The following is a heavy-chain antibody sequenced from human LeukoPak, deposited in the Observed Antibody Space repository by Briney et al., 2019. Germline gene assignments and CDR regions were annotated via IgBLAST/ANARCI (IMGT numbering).Heavy chain of an antibody. V-gene: IGHV3-49*03. Sequence: GSLRLSCAASGFTFINYAMSWFRQAPGKGLEWVGFIRSKAYGGTTEYAASVKGRFTISRDDSKSIAYLQMNSLKTEDTAVYYCTRTDGSGSYLFDYWGQGTLVTVSS. J-gene: IGHJ4*02. CDR3: TRTDGSGSYLFDY. D-gene: IGHD3-10*01. CDR1: GFTFINYA. CDR2: IRSKAYGGTT.